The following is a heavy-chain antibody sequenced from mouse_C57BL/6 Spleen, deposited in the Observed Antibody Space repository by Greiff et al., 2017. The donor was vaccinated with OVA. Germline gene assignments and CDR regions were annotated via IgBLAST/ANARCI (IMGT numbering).Heavy chain of an antibody. CDR3: ARSGYDEAY. Sequence: QVQLQQPGAELVRPGSSVKLSCKASGYTFTSYWMDWVKQRPGQGLEWIGNIYPSDSETNYNQKFKDKATLAVDKSSSTAYMQLSSLTSEDSAVYYCARSGYDEAYWGQGTLVTVSA. CDR2: IYPSDSET. V-gene: IGHV1-61*01. D-gene: IGHD2-2*01. CDR1: GYTFTSYW. J-gene: IGHJ3*01.